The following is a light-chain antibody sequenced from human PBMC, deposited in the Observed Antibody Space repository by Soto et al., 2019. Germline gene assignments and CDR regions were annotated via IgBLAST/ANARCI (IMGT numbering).Light chain of an antibody. CDR3: QQYNNWPYT. J-gene: IGKJ2*01. Sequence: EIVMTQSPVTVSVSPGERATLSCKASQSVNSYLAWYQQKPGQSPRLLIYTASNRATGVPARFSGSGSGTQFTLTINSLQSEDFAVYHCQQYNNWPYTFGQGTKLDIK. CDR1: QSVNSY. V-gene: IGKV3-15*01. CDR2: TAS.